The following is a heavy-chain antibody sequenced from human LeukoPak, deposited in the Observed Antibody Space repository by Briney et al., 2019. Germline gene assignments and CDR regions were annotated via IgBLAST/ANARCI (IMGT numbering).Heavy chain of an antibody. Sequence: GGSLRLSCAASRFTFSTYAMHWVRQAPGKGLEWVAVISYDGSNKYYADSVKGRFTISRDNSKNTLYLQMNSLRAEDTAVYYCAREWMGAYCGGDCYSYWGQGTLVTVSS. V-gene: IGHV3-30*14. CDR2: ISYDGSNK. CDR3: AREWMGAYCGGDCYSY. CDR1: RFTFSTYA. J-gene: IGHJ4*02. D-gene: IGHD2-21*02.